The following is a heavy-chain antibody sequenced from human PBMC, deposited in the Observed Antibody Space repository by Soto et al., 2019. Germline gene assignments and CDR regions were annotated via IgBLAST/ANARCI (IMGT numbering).Heavy chain of an antibody. J-gene: IGHJ4*02. V-gene: IGHV4-39*01. D-gene: IGHD3-3*01. CDR1: GGSISSSSYY. Sequence: QLQLQESGPGLVKPSETLSLTCTVSGGSISSSSYYWGWIRQPPGKGLEWIGSIYYSGSTYYNPSLKSRVTISVDTSKNQFSLKLSSVTAADTAVYYCASQFWSGYSLEYWGQGTLVTVSS. CDR3: ASQFWSGYSLEY. CDR2: IYYSGST.